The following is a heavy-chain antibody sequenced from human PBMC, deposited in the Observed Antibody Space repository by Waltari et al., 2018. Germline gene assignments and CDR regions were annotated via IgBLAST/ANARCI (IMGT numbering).Heavy chain of an antibody. J-gene: IGHJ5*02. CDR2: VVPEDGET. D-gene: IGHD6-6*01. CDR3: SSSPRDPYNWFDP. V-gene: IGHV1-69-2*01. Sequence: EVQLVQSGAEVKKPGATVKISCKASGYTFTDYYMHWVQQAPGKGLEWMGRVVPEDGETIYAEKFQGRVTITADTSTDTAYMELSSLRSEDTAVYYCSSSPRDPYNWFDPWGQGTLVTVSS. CDR1: GYTFTDYY.